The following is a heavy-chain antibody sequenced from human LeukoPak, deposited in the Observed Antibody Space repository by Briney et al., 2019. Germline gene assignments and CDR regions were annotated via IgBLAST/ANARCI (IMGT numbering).Heavy chain of an antibody. D-gene: IGHD6-13*01. V-gene: IGHV3-23*01. CDR2: ISGSGLST. J-gene: IGHJ5*02. CDR1: GLTFYDYG. Sequence: GGSLRLSCAASGLTFYDYGMTWVRQAPGKGLEWVSTISGSGLSTYYADSVKGRFTISRDNSKNTLYLQMNSLRAEDTAVYYCAKSGYSSSWSDAAVYNWFDPWGQGTLVTVSS. CDR3: AKSGYSSSWSDAAVYNWFDP.